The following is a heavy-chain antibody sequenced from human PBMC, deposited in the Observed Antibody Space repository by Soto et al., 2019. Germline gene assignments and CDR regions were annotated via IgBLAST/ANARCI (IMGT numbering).Heavy chain of an antibody. CDR2: IYYSGST. J-gene: IGHJ6*02. CDR3: ARDRGYCSGGSCNYYYYYGMDV. Sequence: PSETLSLTCTVSGGSISSGGYYWSWIRQHPGKGLEWIGYIYYSGSTYYNPSLKSRVTISVDTSKNQFSLKLSSVTAADTAVYYCARDRGYCSGGSCNYYYYYGMDVWGQGTTVTVSS. D-gene: IGHD2-15*01. CDR1: GGSISSGGYY. V-gene: IGHV4-31*03.